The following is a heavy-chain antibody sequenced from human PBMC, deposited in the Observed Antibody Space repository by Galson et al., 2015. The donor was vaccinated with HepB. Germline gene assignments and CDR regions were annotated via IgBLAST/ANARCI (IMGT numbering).Heavy chain of an antibody. D-gene: IGHD6-19*01. V-gene: IGHV3-53*01. Sequence: SLRLSCAASGLTVSSNYMSWVRQAPGKGLEWVSVIYSGGSTYYADSVKGRFTISRDNSKNTLYLQMNSLRAEDTAVYYCARDRGSGWSDAFDIWGQGTMVTVSS. J-gene: IGHJ3*02. CDR3: ARDRGSGWSDAFDI. CDR2: IYSGGST. CDR1: GLTVSSNY.